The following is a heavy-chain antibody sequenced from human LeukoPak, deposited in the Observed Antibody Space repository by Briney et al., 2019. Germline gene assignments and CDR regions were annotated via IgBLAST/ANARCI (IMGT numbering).Heavy chain of an antibody. Sequence: ASVKVSCKASGYTFTGYYMHWVRQAPGQGLEWMGWINPNSGGTNYAQKFQGRVTMTRDTFTSTAYMELSRLRSDDTAVYYCARDVGSTNVDYWGQGTLVTVSS. V-gene: IGHV1-2*02. J-gene: IGHJ4*02. CDR2: INPNSGGT. CDR1: GYTFTGYY. D-gene: IGHD2-2*01. CDR3: ARDVGSTNVDY.